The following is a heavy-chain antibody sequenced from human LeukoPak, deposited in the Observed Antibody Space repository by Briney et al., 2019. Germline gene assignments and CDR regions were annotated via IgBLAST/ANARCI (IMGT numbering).Heavy chain of an antibody. D-gene: IGHD3-10*01. V-gene: IGHV3-30*04. J-gene: IGHJ6*02. CDR2: ISYDGSNK. CDR1: GFTFSSYA. CDR3: ARESERITMVRGVITLGMDV. Sequence: GGSLRLSCAASGFTFSSYAMHWVRQAPGKGLEWVAVISYDGSNKYYADSVKGRFTISRDNSKNTLYLQMNSPRAEDTAVYYCARESERITMVRGVITLGMDVWGQGTTVTVSS.